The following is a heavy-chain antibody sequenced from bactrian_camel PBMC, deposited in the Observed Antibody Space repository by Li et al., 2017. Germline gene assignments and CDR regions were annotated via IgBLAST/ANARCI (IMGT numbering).Heavy chain of an antibody. Sequence: VESGGGSVQPGQSLRLTCTFSETRYCMGWFRQPPGKDREGVAVMDSLGRTKYADSVNGRFTISKGNRKTILYLEMHNLKPEDTGVYYCAGEQYGGCRASAAFGVWGQGTQVTVS. V-gene: IGHV3S53*01. CDR3: AGEQYGGCRASAAFGV. D-gene: IGHD6*01. J-gene: IGHJ6*01. CDR1: ETRYC. CDR2: MDSLGRT.